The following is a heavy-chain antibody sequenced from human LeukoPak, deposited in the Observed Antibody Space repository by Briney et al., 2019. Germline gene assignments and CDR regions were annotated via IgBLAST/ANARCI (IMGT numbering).Heavy chain of an antibody. V-gene: IGHV3-23*01. J-gene: IGHJ3*01. CDR1: GVTFSSYV. Sequence: GGSLRLSCEASGVTFSSYVMSWVRQAPGKGPEWVSGISGSGGGTYYADFVKGGFAISRDNSKNTLYLQMNSLRAEDSALYYCVQEGPRGLAFDVWGQGTRVTVSS. CDR2: ISGSGGGT. CDR3: VQEGPRGLAFDV.